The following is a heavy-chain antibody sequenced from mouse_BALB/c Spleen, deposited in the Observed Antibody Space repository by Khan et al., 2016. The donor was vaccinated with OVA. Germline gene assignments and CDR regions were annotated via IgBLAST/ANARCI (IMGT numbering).Heavy chain of an antibody. J-gene: IGHJ3*01. CDR2: INYSGNT. Sequence: DVQLQESGPDLVKPSQSLSLTCTVTGYSITSEYAWNWIRQFPGNKLEWMGYINYSGNTSYNPSLKSRISITRDTSKNQFFLQLNSVTTEDTATYYCTRKDYYDYDPFPYWGQGTLVTVSA. CDR3: TRKDYYDYDPFPY. V-gene: IGHV3-2*02. CDR1: GYSITSEYA. D-gene: IGHD2-4*01.